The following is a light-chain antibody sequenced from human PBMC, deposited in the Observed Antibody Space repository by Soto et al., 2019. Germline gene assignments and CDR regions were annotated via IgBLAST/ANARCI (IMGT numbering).Light chain of an antibody. CDR2: EGN. CDR3: CSYGGRNSFVL. Sequence: QSALTQPASVSGSPGQSITISCTGTSSDVGSYNLVSWYQQHPGKAPKFIIYEGNKRPSGVSNRFSGSKSGNTASLTISGLQAEDEADYFCCSYGGRNSFVLFGGGTKLTVL. CDR1: SSDVGSYNL. V-gene: IGLV2-23*01. J-gene: IGLJ2*01.